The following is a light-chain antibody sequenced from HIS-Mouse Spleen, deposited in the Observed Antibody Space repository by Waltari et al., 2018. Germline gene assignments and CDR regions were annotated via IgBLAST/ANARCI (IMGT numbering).Light chain of an antibody. CDR2: SNN. J-gene: IGLJ2*01. Sequence: PGQRVTISCSGSSSNIGSNPVNWYQQPPGTAPKLLIYSNNQRPSGVPDRFSGSKSGTSASLAISGLQSEDEADYYCAAWDDSLNGVVFGGGTKLTVL. CDR1: SSNIGSNP. CDR3: AAWDDSLNGVV. V-gene: IGLV1-44*01.